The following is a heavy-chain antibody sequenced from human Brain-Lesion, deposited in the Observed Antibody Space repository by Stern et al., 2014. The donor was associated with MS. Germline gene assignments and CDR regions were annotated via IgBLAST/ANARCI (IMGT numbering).Heavy chain of an antibody. D-gene: IGHD2-2*01. CDR2: IFNSGST. Sequence: DQLVESGPGLVKPSQTLSLSCTVSGGSISSGGYYWSWIRQPAGKGLEWIGRIFNSGSTSYNPSLKRRVTISIDTSKNQFSLRLNSMTAADTAVYYCARGRVVPGFQYYATDVWGQWTTVIVSS. V-gene: IGHV4-61*02. CDR3: ARGRVVPGFQYYATDV. CDR1: GGSISSGGYY. J-gene: IGHJ6*02.